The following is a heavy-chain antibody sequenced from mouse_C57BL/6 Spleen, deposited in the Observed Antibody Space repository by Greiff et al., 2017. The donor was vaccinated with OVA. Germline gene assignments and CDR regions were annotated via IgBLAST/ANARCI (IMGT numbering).Heavy chain of an antibody. CDR2: ISYDGSN. D-gene: IGHD2-4*01. J-gene: IGHJ1*03. V-gene: IGHV3-6*01. CDR1: GYSITSGYY. CDR3: ARRYDYDYWYFDV. Sequence: EVKLVESGPGLVKPSQSLSLTCSVTGYSITSGYYWNWIRQFPGNKLEWMGYISYDGSNNYNPSLKNRISITRDTSKNQFFLKLNSVTTEDTATYYCARRYDYDYWYFDVWGTGTTVTVSS.